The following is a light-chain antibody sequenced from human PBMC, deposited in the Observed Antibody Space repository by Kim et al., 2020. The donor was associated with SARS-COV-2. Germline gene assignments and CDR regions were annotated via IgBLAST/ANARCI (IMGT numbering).Light chain of an antibody. Sequence: LSPGERATLSCRASQSVSSRHLAWYQQKPGQAPRLLIYGASTRATGIPDRFSGSGSGTDFTLTISRLEPEDFAVFYCQKYGSTWTFGQGTKVDIK. CDR2: GAS. CDR3: QKYGSTWT. J-gene: IGKJ1*01. CDR1: QSVSSRH. V-gene: IGKV3-20*01.